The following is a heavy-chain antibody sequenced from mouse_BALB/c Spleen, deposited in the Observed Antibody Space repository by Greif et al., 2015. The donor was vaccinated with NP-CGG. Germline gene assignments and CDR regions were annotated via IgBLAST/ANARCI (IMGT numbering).Heavy chain of an antibody. CDR3: ARQLGPYAMDY. D-gene: IGHD4-1*01. CDR1: GFAFSSYD. CDR2: ISSGGGST. J-gene: IGHJ4*01. V-gene: IGHV5-12-1*01. Sequence: EVMLVESGGGLVKPGGSLKLSCAASGFAFSSYDMSWVRQTPEKRLEWVAYISSGGGSTYYPDTVKGRFTISRDNAKNTLYLQMSSLKSEDTAMYYCARQLGPYAMDYWGQGTSVTVSS.